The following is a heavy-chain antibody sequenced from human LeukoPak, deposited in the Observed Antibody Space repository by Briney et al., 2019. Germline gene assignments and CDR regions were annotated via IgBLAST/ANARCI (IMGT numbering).Heavy chain of an antibody. J-gene: IGHJ4*02. V-gene: IGHV4-59*01. D-gene: IGHD1-14*01. Sequence: SETLSLTCTVSGGSISSYYWSWIRQPPGKGLEWIGYIYYSGSTNYNPSLKSRVTISVDTSKNQFSLKLSSVTAADTAVYYRARGGAYNKFDYWGQGTLVTVSS. CDR1: GGSISSYY. CDR3: ARGGAYNKFDY. CDR2: IYYSGST.